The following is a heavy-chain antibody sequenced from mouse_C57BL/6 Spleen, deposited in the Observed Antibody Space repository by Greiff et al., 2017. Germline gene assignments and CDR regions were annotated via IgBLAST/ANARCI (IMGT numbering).Heavy chain of an antibody. CDR2: IYPGDGDT. J-gene: IGHJ4*01. CDR1: GYAFSSYW. Sequence: VQLPESGAELVKPGASVKISCKASGYAFSSYWMNWVKQRPGKGLEWIGQIYPGDGDTNYNGKFKGKATLTADKSSSTAYMQLSSLTSEDSAVYFCANYYDYEGYYAMDYWGQGTSVTVSS. D-gene: IGHD2-4*01. V-gene: IGHV1-80*01. CDR3: ANYYDYEGYYAMDY.